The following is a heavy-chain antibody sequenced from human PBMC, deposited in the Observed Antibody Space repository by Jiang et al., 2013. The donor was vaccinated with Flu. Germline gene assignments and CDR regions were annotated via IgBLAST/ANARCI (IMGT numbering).Heavy chain of an antibody. V-gene: IGHV4-39*07. CDR1: GGSISSNSYY. D-gene: IGHD3-3*01. Sequence: PSETLSLTCTVSGGSISSNSYYWGWIRQPPGKGLEWIGSIYHSGSTYYNPSLKSRVTMSVDTSKNQFSLKLSSVTAADTAVYYCARKLWSGYYIWGQGTLVTVSS. CDR3: ARKLWSGYYI. CDR2: IYHSGST. J-gene: IGHJ4*02.